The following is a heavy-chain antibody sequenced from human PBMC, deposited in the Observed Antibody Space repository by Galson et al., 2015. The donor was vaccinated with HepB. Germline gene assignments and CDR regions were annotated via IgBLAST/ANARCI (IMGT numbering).Heavy chain of an antibody. V-gene: IGHV3-23*01. CDR3: AKVAPVYGDYGGGFDY. D-gene: IGHD4-17*01. Sequence: SLRLSCAASGFTFTNYAMSWVRQAPGKGLEWVSAISGSGDSTYYADSVEGRFTISRDNSKNTLYLQMSSLRAEDTAVYYCAKVAPVYGDYGGGFDYRGQGTLVTVSS. CDR2: ISGSGDST. J-gene: IGHJ4*02. CDR1: GFTFTNYA.